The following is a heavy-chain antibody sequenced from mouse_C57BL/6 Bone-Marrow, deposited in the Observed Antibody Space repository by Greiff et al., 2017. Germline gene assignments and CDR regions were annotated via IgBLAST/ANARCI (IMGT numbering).Heavy chain of an antibody. CDR2: IWSDGST. CDR3: ARSYYSEGYAMDY. Sequence: VKLQESGPGLVAPSQSLSITCTVSGFSLTSYGVHWVRQPPGKGLEWLVVIWSDGSTTYNSALKSRLSISKDNSKSQVFLKMNSLQTDDTAMYYCARSYYSEGYAMDYWGQGTSVTVSS. CDR1: GFSLTSYG. V-gene: IGHV2-6*03. J-gene: IGHJ4*01. D-gene: IGHD2-12*01.